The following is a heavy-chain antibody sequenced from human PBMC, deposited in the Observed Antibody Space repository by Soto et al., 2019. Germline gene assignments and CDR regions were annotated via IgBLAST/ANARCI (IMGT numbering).Heavy chain of an antibody. Sequence: EVQLVESGGGLVQPGGSLRLSCAASGFPFSSYWMHWVRKVPGKGPMWVSRIKSDGSGTYYADSVQGRFIMSSDNAQDTLHLQMNSLRVEDTAVYYCVRGDGDYHDGNGYLGRHWGQGTLVTVSS. CDR1: GFPFSSYW. CDR2: IKSDGSGT. V-gene: IGHV3-74*01. D-gene: IGHD3-22*01. J-gene: IGHJ4*02. CDR3: VRGDGDYHDGNGYLGRH.